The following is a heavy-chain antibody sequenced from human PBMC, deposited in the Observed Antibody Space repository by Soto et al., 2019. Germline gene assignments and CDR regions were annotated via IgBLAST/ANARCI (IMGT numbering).Heavy chain of an antibody. J-gene: IGHJ4*02. CDR3: AREIVLMVYAIPGFDY. Sequence: AGGALRHSCAGSGFTFSSYAMSWGRQAPGKGLEWVSAISGSGGSTYYADSVKGRFTISRDNSKNTLYLQMNSLRAEDTAVYYCAREIVLMVYAIPGFDYWGQGTLVTVSS. CDR2: ISGSGGST. CDR1: GFTFSSYA. V-gene: IGHV3-23*01. D-gene: IGHD2-8*01.